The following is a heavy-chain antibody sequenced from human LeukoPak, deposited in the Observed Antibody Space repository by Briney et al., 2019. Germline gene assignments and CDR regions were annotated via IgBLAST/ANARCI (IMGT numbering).Heavy chain of an antibody. Sequence: SETLSLTCTVSGGSISSHYWSWIRQPPGKGLEWIGYIYYSGSTNYNPSLKSRVTIPVDTSKNQFSLKLSSVTAADTAVYYCAGVAGDYYYYMDVWGKGTTVTVSS. D-gene: IGHD1-14*01. CDR2: IYYSGST. CDR3: AGVAGDYYYYMDV. V-gene: IGHV4-59*11. J-gene: IGHJ6*03. CDR1: GGSISSHY.